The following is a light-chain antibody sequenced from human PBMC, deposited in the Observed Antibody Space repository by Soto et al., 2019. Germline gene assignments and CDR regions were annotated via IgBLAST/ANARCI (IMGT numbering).Light chain of an antibody. Sequence: QSVLTQPASMSGSPGQSITISCTGTSSDVGGYNYVSWYRQHPGKAPKLMIYDVNNRPSGVSNRFSDAKSDNTASLTISGLQAEDEADYYCSSHSSSSTLVVFGGGTKLTVL. CDR1: SSDVGGYNY. CDR2: DVN. CDR3: SSHSSSSTLVV. V-gene: IGLV2-14*03. J-gene: IGLJ2*01.